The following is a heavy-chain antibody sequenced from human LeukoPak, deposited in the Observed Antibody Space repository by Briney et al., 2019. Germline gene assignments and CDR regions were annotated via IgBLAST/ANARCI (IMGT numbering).Heavy chain of an antibody. CDR2: IFPSGGEI. J-gene: IGHJ4*02. CDR3: ATYRQVLLPFDS. D-gene: IGHD2-8*02. Sequence: GGSLTLSCAASGFTFSTLAMIWVRQPPGEGLEGVSNIFPSGGEIHYADSVRGRFTISRDNSKSTLSLKMHSLRAEDTAIYYCATYRQVLLPFDSWGQGTLVTVSS. CDR1: GFTFSTLA. V-gene: IGHV3-23*01.